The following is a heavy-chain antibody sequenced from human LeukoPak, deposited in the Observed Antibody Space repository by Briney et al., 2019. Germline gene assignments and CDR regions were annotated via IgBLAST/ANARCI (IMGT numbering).Heavy chain of an antibody. Sequence: SETLSLTCAVYGGSFSGYYWSWIRQPPGKGLEWIGEINHSGSTNYNPSLKSRVTISGDTSKNQFSLRLSSVTAADTAVYYCARNWGYWGQGTLVTVSS. V-gene: IGHV4-34*01. J-gene: IGHJ4*02. CDR3: ARNWGY. D-gene: IGHD3-16*01. CDR1: GGSFSGYY. CDR2: INHSGST.